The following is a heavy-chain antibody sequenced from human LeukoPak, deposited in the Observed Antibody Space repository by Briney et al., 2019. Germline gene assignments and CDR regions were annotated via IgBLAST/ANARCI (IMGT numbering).Heavy chain of an antibody. D-gene: IGHD3-9*01. V-gene: IGHV3-23*01. CDR3: ARLVNNAFDI. CDR1: GFTFSIYA. Sequence: GGSLRLSCAASGFTFSIYAMSWVRQAPGKGLEWVSAISGSGGTAYYADSVKGRFTISRDNSKNTLYLQRNSLRAEDTAVYYCARLVNNAFDIWGQGTMVTVSS. J-gene: IGHJ3*02. CDR2: ISGSGGTA.